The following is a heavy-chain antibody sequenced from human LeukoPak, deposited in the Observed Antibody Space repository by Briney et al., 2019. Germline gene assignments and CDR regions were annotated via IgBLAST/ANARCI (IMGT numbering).Heavy chain of an antibody. D-gene: IGHD3-16*01. CDR3: VRDLNWAFDY. V-gene: IGHV3-48*01. J-gene: IGHJ4*02. CDR2: IRDDSDAT. Sequence: GGSLRLSCAASGFTFNKYPTNWVRQAPGKGLEWISNIRDDSDATTYADSVKGRFTISRDNAKNSPYLQINSLRAEDTAVYYCVRDLNWAFDYWGQGTLVTVSS. CDR1: GFTFNKYP.